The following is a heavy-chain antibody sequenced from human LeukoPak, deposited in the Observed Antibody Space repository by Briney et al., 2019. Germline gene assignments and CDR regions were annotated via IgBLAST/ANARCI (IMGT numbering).Heavy chain of an antibody. J-gene: IGHJ6*02. CDR3: ARVLVGATGGMDV. D-gene: IGHD1-26*01. Sequence: GRSLRLSCAASGSTFSSSVMHWVRQAPGKGLEWVAVIWYDGSNKYYADSVKGRLTISRDNSKNTLYLQMNSLRAEDTAVYYCARVLVGATGGMDVWGQGTTVTVSS. CDR2: IWYDGSNK. CDR1: GSTFSSSV. V-gene: IGHV3-33*08.